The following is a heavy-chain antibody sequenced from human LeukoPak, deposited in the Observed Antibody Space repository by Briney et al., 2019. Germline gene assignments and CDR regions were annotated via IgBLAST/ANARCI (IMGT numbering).Heavy chain of an antibody. D-gene: IGHD5-18*01. CDR2: ISAYNGNT. CDR1: GYTFTSYG. V-gene: IGHV1-18*01. CDR3: ARGAITAMGTDAFDI. J-gene: IGHJ3*02. Sequence: ASVKVSCKASGYTFTSYGISWVRQAPGQGLEWMGWISAYNGNTNYAQKFQGRVTITRNTSISTAYMELSSLRSEDTAVYYCARGAITAMGTDAFDIWGQGTMVTVSS.